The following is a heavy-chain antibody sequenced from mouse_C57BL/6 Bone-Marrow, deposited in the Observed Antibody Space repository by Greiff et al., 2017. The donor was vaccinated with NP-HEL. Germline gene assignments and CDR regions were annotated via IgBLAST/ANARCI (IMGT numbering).Heavy chain of an antibody. Sequence: QVQLQQPGAELVMPGASVKLSCKASGYTFTSYWMHWVKQRPGQGLAWIGEIDPSDSYTNYNQKFKGKSTLTVDKSSSTAYMQLSSLTSEDSAVYYCARDSSGYGNYWGQGTTLTVSS. J-gene: IGHJ2*01. D-gene: IGHD3-2*02. CDR3: ARDSSGYGNY. CDR1: GYTFTSYW. V-gene: IGHV1-69*01. CDR2: IDPSDSYT.